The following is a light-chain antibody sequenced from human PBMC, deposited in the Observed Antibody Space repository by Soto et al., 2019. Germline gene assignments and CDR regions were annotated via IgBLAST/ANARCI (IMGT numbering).Light chain of an antibody. V-gene: IGKV3-20*01. CDR1: QSVTNNF. CDR2: GAS. CDR3: QQFGSPPRT. Sequence: EIVLTQSPGTLSLSPGERATLSCRASQSVTNNFLAWFQQKPGQAPRLLIYGASKRATGIPDRFSGSGSGTDITLTINGLEPEDFAVYYCQQFGSPPRTFGQGTKVEIK. J-gene: IGKJ4*01.